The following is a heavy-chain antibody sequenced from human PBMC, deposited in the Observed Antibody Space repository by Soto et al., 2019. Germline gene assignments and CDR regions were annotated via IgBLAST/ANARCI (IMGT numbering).Heavy chain of an antibody. J-gene: IGHJ6*03. Sequence: SETLSLTCTVSGGSISSGGYYWSWIRQHPGKGLEWIGYIYYSGSTYYNPSLKSRVTISVDTSKNQFSLKLSSVTAAETAVYYCARGNYDFWVYYYMDVWGKGTTVTVSS. V-gene: IGHV4-31*03. D-gene: IGHD3-3*01. CDR3: ARGNYDFWVYYYMDV. CDR2: IYYSGST. CDR1: GGSISSGGYY.